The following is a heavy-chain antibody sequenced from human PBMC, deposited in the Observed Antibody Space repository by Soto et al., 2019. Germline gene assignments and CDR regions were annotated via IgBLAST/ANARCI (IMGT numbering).Heavy chain of an antibody. CDR1: VFTFRNVG. CDR3: VKDLQRASETYGQAFDY. J-gene: IGHJ4*02. V-gene: IGHV3-30*18. D-gene: IGHD3-10*01. Sequence: QVQLEESGGDVVLPGRSLRLSCAASVFTFRNVGMHWVRQAPGKWLEWVAVISFDGLKREDADSVKGRFTISRDNAQNTLFLQMDSLRAEETAVYYCVKDLQRASETYGQAFDYWGQGSLVTVSS. CDR2: ISFDGLKR.